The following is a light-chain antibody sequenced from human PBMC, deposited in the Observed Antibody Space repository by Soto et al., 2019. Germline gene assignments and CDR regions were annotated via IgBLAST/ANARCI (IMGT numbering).Light chain of an antibody. V-gene: IGKV1-39*01. CDR3: QQTYSTLGT. CDR2: AAS. CDR1: QSITTY. Sequence: DIQMTQSPSSLSASVGDRVTITCRASQSITTYLNWYQQRPGKAPKLLISAASSLQSGVPSRFSGSGSGPDFTLTISSLQPEDCATYYCQQTYSTLGTFGQGTKVLIK. J-gene: IGKJ1*01.